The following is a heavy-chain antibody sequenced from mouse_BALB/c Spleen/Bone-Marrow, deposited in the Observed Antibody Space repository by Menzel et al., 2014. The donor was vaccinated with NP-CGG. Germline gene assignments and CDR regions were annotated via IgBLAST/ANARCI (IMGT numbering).Heavy chain of an antibody. CDR2: ISDGGSYT. J-gene: IGHJ3*01. D-gene: IGHD1-1*01. Sequence: HLKGTRGSLVQRGVSRKLSCACSGFTFSDYYMYWVRQTPEKRLEWVATISDGGSYTYYPDSVKGRFTISRDNAKNNLYLQMSSLKSEDTAMYYCTRALYGSSYGFA. V-gene: IGHV5-4*02. CDR3: TRALYGSSYGFA. CDR1: GFTFSDYY.